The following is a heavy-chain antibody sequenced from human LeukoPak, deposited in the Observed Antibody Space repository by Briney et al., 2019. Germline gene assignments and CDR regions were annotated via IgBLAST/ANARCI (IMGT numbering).Heavy chain of an antibody. V-gene: IGHV4-59*01. Sequence: SETLSLTCTVSGGSISSYFWSWTRQPPGKGLEWIGYVYYSGSTNYNPSLKSRVTISVDTSKKRFSLKLSSATAADTAVYYCARVLDLSKRGLDAFDIWGQGTMVTVSS. CDR3: ARVLDLSKRGLDAFDI. CDR2: VYYSGST. D-gene: IGHD3-16*01. CDR1: GGSISSYF. J-gene: IGHJ3*02.